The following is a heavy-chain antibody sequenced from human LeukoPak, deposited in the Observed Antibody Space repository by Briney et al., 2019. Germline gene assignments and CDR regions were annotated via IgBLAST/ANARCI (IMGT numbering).Heavy chain of an antibody. J-gene: IGHJ4*02. V-gene: IGHV4-31*03. D-gene: IGHD4/OR15-4a*01. Sequence: SETLSLTCTVSGGSISSSSYYWGWIRQHPGKGLEWIGYIFYSGSTYYNPSLRSRVTISLDTSKNQFSLKLSSVTAADTAVYYCARGQWSFDYWGQGTLVTVSS. CDR1: GGSISSSSYY. CDR3: ARGQWSFDY. CDR2: IFYSGST.